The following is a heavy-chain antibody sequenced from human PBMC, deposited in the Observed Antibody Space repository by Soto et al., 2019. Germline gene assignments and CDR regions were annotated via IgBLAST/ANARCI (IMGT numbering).Heavy chain of an antibody. V-gene: IGHV4-39*01. CDR3: ARLVDPLNHYGDYPYFDY. CDR1: GGSISSSSYY. CDR2: IYYSGST. D-gene: IGHD4-17*01. Sequence: SETLSLTCTVSGGSISSSSYYWGWIRQPPGKGLEWIGSIYYSGSTYYNPSLKSRVTISVDTSKNQFSLKLSSVTAADTAVYYCARLVDPLNHYGDYPYFDYWGQGTLVTVSS. J-gene: IGHJ4*02.